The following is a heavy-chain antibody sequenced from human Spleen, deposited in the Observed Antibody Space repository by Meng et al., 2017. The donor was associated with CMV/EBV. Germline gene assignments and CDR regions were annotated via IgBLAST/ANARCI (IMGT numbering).Heavy chain of an antibody. V-gene: IGHV3-21*01. CDR3: ARDRMMDYDILTGYFQVDGMDV. Sequence: GESLKISGADSGFTVSSYSMNWVRLAPGKGLEWVSSISGSSSYIYYADSVKGRFTISRDNAKNSLYLQMNSLRAEDTAVYYCARDRMMDYDILTGYFQVDGMDVWGQGTTVTVSS. CDR2: ISGSSSYI. J-gene: IGHJ6*02. D-gene: IGHD3-9*01. CDR1: GFTVSSYS.